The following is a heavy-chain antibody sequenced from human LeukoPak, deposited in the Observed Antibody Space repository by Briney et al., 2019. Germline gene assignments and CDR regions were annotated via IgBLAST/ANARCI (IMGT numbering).Heavy chain of an antibody. CDR3: ASDVNGYFDY. V-gene: IGHV3-48*03. CDR1: GFTFSSYD. J-gene: IGHJ4*02. Sequence: GGSLRFSCAASGFTFSSYDMTWVRQAPGKGLEWVSYIGSSGSIIYYADSVKGRFTTSRDNAKNSLYLQMNSLRAEDTAVYYCASDVNGYFDYWGQGTLVTVSS. CDR2: IGSSGSII.